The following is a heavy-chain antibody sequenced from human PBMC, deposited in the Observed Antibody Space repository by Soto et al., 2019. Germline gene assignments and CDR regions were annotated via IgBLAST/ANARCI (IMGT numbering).Heavy chain of an antibody. CDR3: ARDLYDYGDYEDSAYYYYYGMDV. CDR2: ISYDGSNK. V-gene: IGHV3-30-3*01. D-gene: IGHD4-17*01. CDR1: GFTFSSYA. Sequence: GGSLRLSCAASGFTFSSYAMHWVRQAPGKGLEWVAVISYDGSNKYYADSVKGRFTISRDNSKNTLYLQMNSLRAEDTAVYYCARDLYDYGDYEDSAYYYYYGMDVWGQGTTVTVS. J-gene: IGHJ6*02.